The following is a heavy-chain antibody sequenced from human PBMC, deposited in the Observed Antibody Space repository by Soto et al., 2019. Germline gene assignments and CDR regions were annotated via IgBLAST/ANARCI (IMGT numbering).Heavy chain of an antibody. CDR1: GFTVSSNY. CDR2: INSGGST. D-gene: IGHD3-10*01. J-gene: IGHJ6*02. Sequence: EVQLVESGGGLVQPGGSLRLSCAASGFTVSSNYMSWVRQAPGKGLEWVSVINSGGSTYYADSVKGRFTISRDNSKNTLXVQMNSLRAEDTAVYYCARVPRYGSGNKPPDAETHYYYGMDVWGQGTKVTVSS. V-gene: IGHV3-66*01. CDR3: ARVPRYGSGNKPPDAETHYYYGMDV.